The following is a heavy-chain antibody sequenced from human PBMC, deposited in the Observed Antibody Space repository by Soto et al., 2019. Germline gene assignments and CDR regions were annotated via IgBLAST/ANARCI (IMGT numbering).Heavy chain of an antibody. Sequence: QVQLVQSGAEVKKPGSSVKVSCKASGGTFSSYTISWVRQAPGQGLEWMGRIIPILGIANYAQKFQGRVXIXAXXAKSTAYRELSSLRSEDTAVYYCARGTSGATHFDSWGQGTLVTVSS. J-gene: IGHJ4*02. D-gene: IGHD3-10*01. V-gene: IGHV1-69*02. CDR3: ARGTSGATHFDS. CDR1: GGTFSSYT. CDR2: IIPILGIA.